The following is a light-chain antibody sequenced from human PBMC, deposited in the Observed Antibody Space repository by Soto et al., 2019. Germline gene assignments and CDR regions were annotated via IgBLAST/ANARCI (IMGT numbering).Light chain of an antibody. CDR1: QSVSSSY. V-gene: IGKV3-20*01. CDR3: QQYGSSRWT. J-gene: IGKJ1*01. CDR2: AAS. Sequence: EVVLTQSPGTLSLSPGERTTLSCRASQSVSSSYLAWYQQKPGQAPRLLIYAASSRATGIPDRFSGSGSGTDFTLTISRLEPEVFGVYYCQQYGSSRWTVGQGTKVEIK.